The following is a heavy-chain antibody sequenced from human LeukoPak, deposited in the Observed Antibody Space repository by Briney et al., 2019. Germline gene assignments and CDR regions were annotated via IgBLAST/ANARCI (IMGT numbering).Heavy chain of an antibody. V-gene: IGHV3-23*01. CDR1: GFTFSSYA. D-gene: IGHD3-3*02. CDR3: AKGGLAVPGEDAFDI. Sequence: GGSLRLSCAASGFTFSSYAMSWVRLAPGKGLEWVSAISGSGGSTYYSDSVKGRFTISRDNSKNTLYLQMNSLRAEDAAVYYCAKGGLAVPGEDAFDIWGQGTMVTVSS. CDR2: ISGSGGST. J-gene: IGHJ3*02.